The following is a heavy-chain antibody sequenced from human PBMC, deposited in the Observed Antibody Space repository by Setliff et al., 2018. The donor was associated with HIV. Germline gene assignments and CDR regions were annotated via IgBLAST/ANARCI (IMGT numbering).Heavy chain of an antibody. CDR2: IYQSGSI. Sequence: SETLSLTCAASGYSINSGFSRAWILQPPGQGPQWIGSIYQSGSIYYNPSLQSRVTISVDSSKNQFSLTLFSVTAADTAVYYCARPRRVRSRAWYWFDIWGQGTLVTGSS. V-gene: IGHV4-38-2*01. J-gene: IGHJ5*02. CDR3: ARPRRVRSRAWYWFDI. D-gene: IGHD6-19*01. CDR1: GYSINSGFS.